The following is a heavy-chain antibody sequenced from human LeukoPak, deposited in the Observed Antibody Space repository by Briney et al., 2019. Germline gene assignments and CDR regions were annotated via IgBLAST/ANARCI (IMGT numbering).Heavy chain of an antibody. V-gene: IGHV4-39*07. CDR3: ARVSDRGYSYGNFYYYYYMDV. CDR2: VYYIGST. D-gene: IGHD5-18*01. J-gene: IGHJ6*03. Sequence: SETLSLTCTVSGDSISRSSDYWGWIRQPPGKGPKWIVSVYYIGSTFYNPSLKSRLTISVDTSKNQFSLKLSSVTAADTAVYYCARVSDRGYSYGNFYYYYYMDVWGKGTTVTVSS. CDR1: GDSISRSSDY.